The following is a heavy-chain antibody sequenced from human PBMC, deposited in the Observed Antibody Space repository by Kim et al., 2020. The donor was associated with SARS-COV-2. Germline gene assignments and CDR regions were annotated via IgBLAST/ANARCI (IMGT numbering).Heavy chain of an antibody. CDR1: GGTFSSYA. CDR2: IIPIFGTA. Sequence: SVKVSCKASGGTFSSYAISWVRQAPGQGLEWMGGIIPIFGTANYAQKFQGRVTITADESTSTAYMELSSLRSEDTAMYYCAVTWAAAGVDYWGQGTLVTVSS. D-gene: IGHD6-13*01. J-gene: IGHJ4*02. CDR3: AVTWAAAGVDY. V-gene: IGHV1-69*13.